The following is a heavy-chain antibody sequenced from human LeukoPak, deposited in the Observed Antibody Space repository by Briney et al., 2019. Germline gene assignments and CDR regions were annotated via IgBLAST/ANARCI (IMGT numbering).Heavy chain of an antibody. Sequence: GGSLRLSRAASGFTFSSYAMHWVRQAPGKGLEWVAVISYDGSNKYYADSVKGRFTISRDNSKNTPYLQMNSLRAEDTAVYYCAREMTAASYPLYYYYYMDVWGKGTTVTVSS. D-gene: IGHD1-26*01. CDR3: AREMTAASYPLYYYYYMDV. CDR1: GFTFSSYA. V-gene: IGHV3-30*04. CDR2: ISYDGSNK. J-gene: IGHJ6*03.